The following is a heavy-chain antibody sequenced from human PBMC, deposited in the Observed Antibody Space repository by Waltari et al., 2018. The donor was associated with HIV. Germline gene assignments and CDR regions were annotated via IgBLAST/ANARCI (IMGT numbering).Heavy chain of an antibody. CDR1: RFGLSSTS. Sequence: VHAVDSGAHLVQPGRSRQLSRPPSRFGLSSTSLTWVRQGPGKGLEGVAVQYMDDSAKYAYFAKGRFIISRDNSKKTVYLEMNDLRPEDTAIYYCAKGVKYYDFGGGYWESAPWGQGTLVTVSS. J-gene: IGHJ5*02. CDR2: QYMDDSA. D-gene: IGHD3-3*01. V-gene: IGHV3-66*02. CDR3: AKGVKYYDFGGGYWESAP.